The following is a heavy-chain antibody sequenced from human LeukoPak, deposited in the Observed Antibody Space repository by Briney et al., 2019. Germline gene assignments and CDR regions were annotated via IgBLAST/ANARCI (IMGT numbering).Heavy chain of an antibody. CDR1: GFTFSSYW. CDR2: IASDGSST. CDR3: ARGRPHGSDY. D-gene: IGHD2-15*01. V-gene: IGHV3-74*01. Sequence: GGSLRLSCAASGFTFSSYWMNWVRQAPGKGLVWVSRIASDGSSTTYADSVKGRFSISRDNAKNTLYLQMNSLGVEDTAVYYCARGRPHGSDYWGQGTLVTVSS. J-gene: IGHJ4*02.